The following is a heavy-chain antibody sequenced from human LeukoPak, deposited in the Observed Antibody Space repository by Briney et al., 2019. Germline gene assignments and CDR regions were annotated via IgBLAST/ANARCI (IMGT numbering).Heavy chain of an antibody. CDR3: TRDSLVVRGVRYYYMDV. J-gene: IGHJ6*03. CDR1: GDSISSYY. CDR2: IYTSGST. D-gene: IGHD3-10*01. Sequence: SETLSLTCTVSGDSISSYYWSWIRQPAGKGLEWIGRIYTSGSTNYNPSLKSRVTMSVDTSKNQFSLKLNSVTAADTAVYYCTRDSLVVRGVRYYYMDVWGKGPRSPSP. V-gene: IGHV4-4*07.